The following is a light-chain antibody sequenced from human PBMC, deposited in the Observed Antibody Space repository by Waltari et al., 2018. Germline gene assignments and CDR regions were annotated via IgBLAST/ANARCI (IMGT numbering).Light chain of an antibody. V-gene: IGLV1-40*01. CDR2: GST. CDR1: GSNIGAGYD. Sequence: QSVLTQPPSVSGAPGQRVTISCTGSGSNIGAGYDVHWYQQLPLAAPKRLIYGSTSRPLGVPVQLFGSTSGTSASLAITGLQAEDEADYYCQSYDTSLSVVFGGGTKLTVL. CDR3: QSYDTSLSVV. J-gene: IGLJ3*02.